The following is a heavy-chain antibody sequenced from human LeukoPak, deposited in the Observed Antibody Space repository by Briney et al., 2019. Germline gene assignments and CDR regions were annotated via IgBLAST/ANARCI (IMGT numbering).Heavy chain of an antibody. CDR2: IYYSGST. D-gene: IGHD4-11*01. CDR1: GGSISSSSYY. J-gene: IGHJ4*02. Sequence: SETLSLTCTVSGGSISSSSYYWGWIRQPPGKGLEWIGSIYYSGSTYYNPSLKSRATISVDTSKNQFSLKLSSVTAADTAVYYCAIPLRNSNYYFDYRGQGTLVTVSS. V-gene: IGHV4-39*01. CDR3: AIPLRNSNYYFDY.